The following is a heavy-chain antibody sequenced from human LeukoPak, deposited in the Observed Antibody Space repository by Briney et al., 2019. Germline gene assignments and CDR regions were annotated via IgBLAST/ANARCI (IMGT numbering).Heavy chain of an antibody. D-gene: IGHD1-14*01. CDR3: ARSPRGGTKTYFDY. CDR1: GGPISNYY. V-gene: IGHV4-59*01. J-gene: IGHJ4*02. Sequence: SETQSLTCTVSGGPISNYYWSWIRQPPGKGLEWIGYIYYSGSTNYNPSLKSRVTISVNTSKNQFSLRLSSVTAADTAVYYCARSPRGGTKTYFDYWGQGTLVTASP. CDR2: IYYSGST.